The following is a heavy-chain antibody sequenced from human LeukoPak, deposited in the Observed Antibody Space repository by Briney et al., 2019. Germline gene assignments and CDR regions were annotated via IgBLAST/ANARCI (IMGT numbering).Heavy chain of an antibody. D-gene: IGHD2-2*01. CDR2: IKQDGSEK. Sequence: GGSLRLSCAASGFTFNTYGMSWVRQAPGKGLEWVANIKQDGSEKYYVDSVKGRFTISRDNAKNSLYLQMNSLRAEDTAVYYCARDALLGYCSSTSCPEGGYWGQGTLVTVSS. V-gene: IGHV3-7*01. CDR3: ARDALLGYCSSTSCPEGGY. J-gene: IGHJ4*02. CDR1: GFTFNTYG.